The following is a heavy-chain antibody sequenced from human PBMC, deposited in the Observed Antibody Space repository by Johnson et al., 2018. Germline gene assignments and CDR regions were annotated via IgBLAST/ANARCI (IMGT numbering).Heavy chain of an antibody. D-gene: IGHD2-21*01. Sequence: VQLVQSGGGLVQPGMSLTLACTVSGFTFDDYDMHWVRHSPGRGLEWVSGITWRSQDVAYADSVKGRFIISRDNAQHIVRPQMNDLETEDTAFYYCAKGRGGGAYYYHYMDVWGKGTTVTVSS. CDR3: AKGRGGGAYYYHYMDV. J-gene: IGHJ6*03. CDR2: ITWRSQDV. V-gene: IGHV3-9*01. CDR1: GFTFDDYD.